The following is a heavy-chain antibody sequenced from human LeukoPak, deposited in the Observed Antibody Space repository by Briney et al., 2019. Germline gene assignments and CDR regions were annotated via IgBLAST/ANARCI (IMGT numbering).Heavy chain of an antibody. CDR1: EFTFSSCV. Sequence: GGSLRLSCAPSEFTFSSCVTSWVRQAPGQGLEWVSAISGSGGSTYYADSVKGRFTISRDNSKNTVYLQMNSLRAEDTTVYYCAKYSSMATTPALSYYWGQGTLVTVSS. CDR2: ISGSGGST. D-gene: IGHD5-12*01. V-gene: IGHV3-23*01. J-gene: IGHJ4*02. CDR3: AKYSSMATTPALSYY.